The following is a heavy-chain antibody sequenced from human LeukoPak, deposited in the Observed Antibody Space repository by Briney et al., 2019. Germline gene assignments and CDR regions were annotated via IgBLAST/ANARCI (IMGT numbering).Heavy chain of an antibody. J-gene: IGHJ4*02. CDR1: GFTFSDYY. CDR2: ISSDGSII. Sequence: PGGSLRLSCAASGFTFSDYYMSWIRQAPGKGLQWVSYISSDGSIIKYADSVKGRLTISRDNAKNPLYLQMKSLRAEDTAVYYCARGIGPGRPVYWGQGTLVTVSS. D-gene: IGHD3-10*01. CDR3: ARGIGPGRPVY. V-gene: IGHV3-11*01.